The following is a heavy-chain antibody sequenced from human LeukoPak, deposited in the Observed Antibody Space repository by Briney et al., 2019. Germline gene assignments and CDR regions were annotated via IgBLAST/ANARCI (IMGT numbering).Heavy chain of an antibody. Sequence: SETLSLTCTVSGGSISSSSFCWGWIRQPPGKGLEWIGSICYSGSTYYNPSLKSRVTMSVDTSTNHFSLKLSSLTAADTAVYYCARRYGDYNLDYWGQGTLVTVSS. V-gene: IGHV4-39*02. D-gene: IGHD4-17*01. CDR3: ARRYGDYNLDY. J-gene: IGHJ4*02. CDR1: GGSISSSSFC. CDR2: ICYSGST.